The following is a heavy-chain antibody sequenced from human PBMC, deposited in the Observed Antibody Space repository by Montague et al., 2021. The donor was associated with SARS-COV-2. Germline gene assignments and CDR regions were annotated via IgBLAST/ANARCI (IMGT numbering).Heavy chain of an antibody. V-gene: IGHV4-4*02. CDR1: GGSINSCNW. CDR3: ARFLGFCSCAKCYTCGMDV. CDR2: IYHWGST. J-gene: IGHJ6*02. D-gene: IGHD2-15*01. Sequence: SETLSLTCVVSGGSINSCNWWSWVRQPPGKGLGWIGEIYHWGSTNYNPPLNCLITIAIDNSKNQLSLKLSAVTAADTAVYYCARFLGFCSCAKCYTCGMDVWGQGTMVTVSS.